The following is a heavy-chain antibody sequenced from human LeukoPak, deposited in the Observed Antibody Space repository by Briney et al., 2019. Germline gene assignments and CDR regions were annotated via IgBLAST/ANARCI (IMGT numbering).Heavy chain of an antibody. CDR1: GFTVSSNY. CDR2: IYSGGST. CDR3: AKGAATAMGTSSEY. Sequence: GGSLRLSCAASGFTVSSNYMSWVRPAPGKGLEWVSVIYSGGSTYYAYSVKGRFTISRDNSKNTLYLQMNSLRAEDTAVYYCAKGAATAMGTSSEYWGQGTLVTVSS. V-gene: IGHV3-66*01. J-gene: IGHJ4*02. D-gene: IGHD5-18*01.